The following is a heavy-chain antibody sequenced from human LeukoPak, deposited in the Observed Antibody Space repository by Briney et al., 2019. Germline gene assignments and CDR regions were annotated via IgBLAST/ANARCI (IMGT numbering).Heavy chain of an antibody. CDR1: GYTFTAYF. V-gene: IGHV1-2*02. D-gene: IGHD5-12*01. J-gene: IGHJ3*02. CDR3: ARFPLEWLRLYAFDI. CDR2: INPNSGGT. Sequence: ASVKVSCKASGYTFTAYFIHWVRQAPGQGLEWMGWINPNSGGTIYAQKFQGRVTMTEDTSTDTAYMELSSLRSEDTAVYYCARFPLEWLRLYAFDIWGQGTMVTVSS.